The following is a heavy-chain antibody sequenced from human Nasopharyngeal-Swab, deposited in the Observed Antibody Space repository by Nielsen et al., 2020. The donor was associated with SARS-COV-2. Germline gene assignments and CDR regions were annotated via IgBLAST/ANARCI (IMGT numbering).Heavy chain of an antibody. CDR2: INHSGST. CDR3: ARQAVLRYFDWLLTGYYFDY. CDR1: GGSSSGYY. J-gene: IGHJ4*02. V-gene: IGHV4-34*01. Sequence: SETLSLTCAVYGGSSSGYYWTWIRQSPGKGLEWIGEINHSGSTNYNPSLKSRVTISVDTSKNQFSLKLSSVTAADTAVYYCARQAVLRYFDWLLTGYYFDYWGQGTLVTVSS. D-gene: IGHD3-9*01.